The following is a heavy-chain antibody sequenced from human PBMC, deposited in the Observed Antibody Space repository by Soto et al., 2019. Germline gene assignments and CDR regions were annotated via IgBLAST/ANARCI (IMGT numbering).Heavy chain of an antibody. CDR1: GFTVSSKY. V-gene: IGHV3-53*02. CDR2: SSVGSTT. Sequence: DVLLVETGGGLIQPGGSLRLSCVASGFTVSSKYMSWVRQAPGKGLEWVSSVSSVGSTTDYADSVKGRFTISRDNAKNTLYLQMNSLGAEDTAVYYCVRGKYSGSYFFDYWGQGTLVTVSS. CDR3: VRGKYSGSYFFDY. J-gene: IGHJ4*02. D-gene: IGHD1-26*01.